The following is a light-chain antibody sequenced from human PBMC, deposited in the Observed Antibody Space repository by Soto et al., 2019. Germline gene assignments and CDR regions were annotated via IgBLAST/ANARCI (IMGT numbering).Light chain of an antibody. CDR3: HQYGSSPAT. CDR1: QSVTSSY. J-gene: IGKJ1*01. V-gene: IGKV3-20*01. Sequence: EIVLTQSPGTLSLSPGERATLSCRSRQSVTSSYLAWYQQKPGQAPRLPIYGASSRAPGIPDRFSGSGSGTDFTLTISRLEPEDFAVYYCHQYGSSPATFGQGTKVDIK. CDR2: GAS.